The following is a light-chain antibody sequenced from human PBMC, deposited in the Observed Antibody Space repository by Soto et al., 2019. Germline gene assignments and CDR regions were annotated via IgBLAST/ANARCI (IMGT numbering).Light chain of an antibody. CDR2: SAS. J-gene: IGKJ1*01. CDR1: QSVTSK. V-gene: IGKV3-15*01. Sequence: EIVMTQSAATLSLSPGQRATLYCRASQSVTSKLHWYQQRPGQAPRLIIYSASTRATGIPARFSGSGSGTEFTLTISSLQSEDFAVYYCHQYNHWLTWTFGQGTKVDIK. CDR3: HQYNHWLTWT.